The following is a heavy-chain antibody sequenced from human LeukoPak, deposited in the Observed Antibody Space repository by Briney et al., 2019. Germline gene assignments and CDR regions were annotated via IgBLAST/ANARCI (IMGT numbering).Heavy chain of an antibody. V-gene: IGHV1-18*01. D-gene: IGHD2-2*01. CDR3: ARDLPPTYCNSTSCHRGYYYGMDV. CDR2: ISAYNGNT. J-gene: IGHJ6*02. CDR1: GYTFTSYG. Sequence: ASVKVSCKASGYTFTSYGISWVRQAPGQGLEWMGWISAYNGNTNYAQKLQGRVTMTTDTSTSTAYMELRSLRSDDTAVYYCARDLPPTYCNSTSCHRGYYYGMDVWGQGTTVTVSS.